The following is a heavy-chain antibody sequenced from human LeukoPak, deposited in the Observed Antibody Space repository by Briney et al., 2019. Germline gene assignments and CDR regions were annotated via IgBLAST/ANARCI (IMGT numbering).Heavy chain of an antibody. CDR3: ARALLSSWYYFDY. CDR2: ITSGGGSI. Sequence: GGSLRLSCAASGFTLINYEMNWVRQAPGKGLEWVSYITSGGGSIYYADSVKGRFTISRDNSKNSLFLQMNSLRAEDTAVYYCARALLSSWYYFDYWGQGTLVTVSS. J-gene: IGHJ4*02. V-gene: IGHV3-48*03. D-gene: IGHD6-13*01. CDR1: GFTLINYE.